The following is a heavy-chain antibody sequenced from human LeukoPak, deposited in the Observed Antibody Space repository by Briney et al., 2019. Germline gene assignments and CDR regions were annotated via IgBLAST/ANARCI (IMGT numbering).Heavy chain of an antibody. Sequence: HPGGSLRLSCAASGFTFSSYSMNWVRQAPGKGLEWVSYISSSSSTIYYADSVKGRFTISRDNAKNSLYLQMNSLRAEDTAVYYCARDGGSGTPSAFDIWGQGTMVTVSS. J-gene: IGHJ3*02. D-gene: IGHD3-10*01. V-gene: IGHV3-48*01. CDR3: ARDGGSGTPSAFDI. CDR1: GFTFSSYS. CDR2: ISSSSSTI.